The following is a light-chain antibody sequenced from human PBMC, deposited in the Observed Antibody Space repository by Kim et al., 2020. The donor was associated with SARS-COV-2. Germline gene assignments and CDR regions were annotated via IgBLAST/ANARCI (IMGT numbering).Light chain of an antibody. Sequence: SPGERATLSCRARQSVSSSYLAWYQQTPGQAPRLLIYGASSRATGIPDRFSGSGSGTDFTLTISRLEPEDFAVYYCQQYGSSPWTFGQGTKVDIK. CDR2: GAS. CDR3: QQYGSSPWT. J-gene: IGKJ1*01. CDR1: QSVSSSY. V-gene: IGKV3-20*01.